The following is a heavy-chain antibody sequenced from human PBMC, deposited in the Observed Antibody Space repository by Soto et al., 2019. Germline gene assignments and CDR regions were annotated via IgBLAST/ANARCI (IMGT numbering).Heavy chain of an antibody. J-gene: IGHJ5*02. CDR1: GGSFSGYY. V-gene: IGHV4-34*01. D-gene: IGHD6-13*01. CDR2: INHSGST. CDR3: ARLRLAAAGKEDWFEP. Sequence: SETLSLTCAVYGGSFSGYYWSWIRQPPGKGLEWIGEINHSGSTSYNPSLKSRVTISVDTSKNQFSLKLSSVTAADTAVYYCARLRLAAAGKEDWFEPWGQGTLVT.